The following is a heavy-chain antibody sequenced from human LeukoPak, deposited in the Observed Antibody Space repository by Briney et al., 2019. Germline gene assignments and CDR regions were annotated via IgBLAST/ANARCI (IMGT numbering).Heavy chain of an antibody. Sequence: GGSLRLSCAASGFTLSRYGMHWVRQAPGKGLEWVAFMRYGGSDKFFADSVKGRFTISKDNAKNTLYLQMNGLRTQGTAVYYCAKDLFGDYIWGTFRSIDFWGQGALVIVSS. V-gene: IGHV3-30*02. CDR3: AKDLFGDYIWGTFRSIDF. CDR1: GFTLSRYG. J-gene: IGHJ4*02. D-gene: IGHD3-16*02. CDR2: MRYGGSDK.